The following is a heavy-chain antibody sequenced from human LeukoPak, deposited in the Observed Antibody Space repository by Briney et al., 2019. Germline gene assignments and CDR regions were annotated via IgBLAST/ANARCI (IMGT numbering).Heavy chain of an antibody. D-gene: IGHD6-19*01. Sequence: SETLSLTCTVSGGSISSYYWSWIRQPPGKGLEWIGYIYYSGSTNYNPSLKSRVTISVDTSKHQFSLKLSSVTAADTAVYYCARVSSGWYGAKVFDYWGQGSQVTVSS. V-gene: IGHV4-59*01. CDR2: IYYSGST. J-gene: IGHJ4*02. CDR3: ARVSSGWYGAKVFDY. CDR1: GGSISSYY.